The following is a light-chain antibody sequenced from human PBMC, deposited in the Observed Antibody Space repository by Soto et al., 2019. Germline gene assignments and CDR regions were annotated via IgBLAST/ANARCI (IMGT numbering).Light chain of an antibody. CDR2: GAS. CDR3: QQYGTSFT. V-gene: IGKV3-20*01. J-gene: IGKJ3*01. Sequence: EIVLTQSPGTLSLSPGERATLSCRASQSVSNDYLAWYQQKPGQAPRLLIYGASSRATEIPNRFSGSGSGTAFVLTLSRLEPEDFAVYYCQQYGTSFTFGPGTKLDIK. CDR1: QSVSNDY.